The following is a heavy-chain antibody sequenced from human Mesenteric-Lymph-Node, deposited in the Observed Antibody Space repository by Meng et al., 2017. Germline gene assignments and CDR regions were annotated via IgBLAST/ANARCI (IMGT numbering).Heavy chain of an antibody. CDR3: ARARRQQQLVGDAFDI. CDR2: INHSGST. V-gene: IGHV4-34*01. J-gene: IGHJ3*02. D-gene: IGHD6-13*01. Sequence: SETLSLTCAVYGGSFSGYYWSWIRQPPGKGLEWIGEINHSGSTNYNPSLKSRVTISVDTSKNQFSLKLSSVTAADTAVYYCARARRQQQLVGDAFDIWGQGTMVT. CDR1: GGSFSGYY.